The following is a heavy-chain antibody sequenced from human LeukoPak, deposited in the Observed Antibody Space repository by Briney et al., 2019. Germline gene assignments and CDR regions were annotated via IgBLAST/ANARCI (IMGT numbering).Heavy chain of an antibody. D-gene: IGHD6-6*01. J-gene: IGHJ5*02. Sequence: GGSLRLSCAASGFTFSSYSMNWVRQAPGKGLEWVSSISSSSSYIYYADSVKGRFTISRDNAKNSLYLQMNSLRAEDTAVYYCARGIAARPPATWSQGTLVTVSS. CDR3: ARGIAARPPAT. V-gene: IGHV3-21*01. CDR1: GFTFSSYS. CDR2: ISSSSSYI.